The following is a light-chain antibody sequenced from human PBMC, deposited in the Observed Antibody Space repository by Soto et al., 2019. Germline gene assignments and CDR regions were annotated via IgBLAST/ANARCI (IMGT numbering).Light chain of an antibody. CDR2: GAS. Sequence: DIQMTQSPSSLFASVGARVSITCQASQDIRTSLSWFQQKPGRAPKLLIYGASNLETGVPSRFRGSGSGRDFTFTISSLQPEDIATYYCQQYDNLPPFTFGPGTKVDIK. CDR1: QDIRTS. V-gene: IGKV1-33*01. J-gene: IGKJ3*01. CDR3: QQYDNLPPFT.